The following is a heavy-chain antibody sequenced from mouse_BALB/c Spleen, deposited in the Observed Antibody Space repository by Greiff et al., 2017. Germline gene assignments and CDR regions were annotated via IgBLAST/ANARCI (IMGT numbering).Heavy chain of an antibody. V-gene: IGHV5-17*02. D-gene: IGHD1-1*01. J-gene: IGHJ4*01. CDR1: GFTFSSFG. CDR2: ISSGSSTI. CDR3: ARVNGLDY. Sequence: EVMLVESGGGLVQPGGSRKLSCAASGFTFSSFGMHWVRQAPEKGLEWVAYISSGSSTIYYADTVKGRFTISRDNPKNTLFLQMTSLRSEDTAMYYCARVNGLDYWGQGTSVTVSS.